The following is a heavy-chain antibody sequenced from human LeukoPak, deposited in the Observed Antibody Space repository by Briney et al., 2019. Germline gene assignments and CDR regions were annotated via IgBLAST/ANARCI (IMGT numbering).Heavy chain of an antibody. V-gene: IGHV1-69*13. D-gene: IGHD1-26*01. CDR1: GGTFSSYA. CDR2: IIPIFGTA. Sequence: SVKVSCTASGGTFSSYAISWVRQAPGQGLEWMGGIIPIFGTANYAQKFQGRVTITADESTSTAYMELSSLRSEDTAVYYCARVSLGSYGSQHYYYYGMDVWGQGTTVTVSS. J-gene: IGHJ6*02. CDR3: ARVSLGSYGSQHYYYYGMDV.